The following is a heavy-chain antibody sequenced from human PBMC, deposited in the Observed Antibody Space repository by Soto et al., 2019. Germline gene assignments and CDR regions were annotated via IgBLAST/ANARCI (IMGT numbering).Heavy chain of an antibody. CDR1: GVSINNYY. D-gene: IGHD6-25*01. Sequence: SETLSLTCTVSGVSINNYYWTWIRQPPGKRLEWIGAIYYTGSTTYNPSLRSRVTFSVDTSKNQFSLSLTSVTAADTAVYFFAKDVSGGNLDSWGPGGLV. V-gene: IGHV4-59*01. J-gene: IGHJ4*02. CDR2: IYYTGST. CDR3: AKDVSGGNLDS.